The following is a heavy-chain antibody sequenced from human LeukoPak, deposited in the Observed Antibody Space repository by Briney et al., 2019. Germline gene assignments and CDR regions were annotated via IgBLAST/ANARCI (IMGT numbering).Heavy chain of an antibody. D-gene: IGHD4-23*01. CDR3: AKGLSYGGNSWVLDY. J-gene: IGHJ4*02. CDR1: GFTFSSYG. CDR2: ISYDGSNK. V-gene: IGHV3-30*18. Sequence: PGGSLRLSCAASGFTFSSYGMHWVRQAPGKGLEWVAVISYDGSNKYYADSVKGRFTISRDNSKNTLYLQMNSLRAEDTAVYYCAKGLSYGGNSWVLDYWGQGTLVTVSS.